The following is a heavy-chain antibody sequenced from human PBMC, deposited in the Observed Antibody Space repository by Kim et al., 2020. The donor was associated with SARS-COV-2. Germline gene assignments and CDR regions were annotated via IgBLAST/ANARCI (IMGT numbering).Heavy chain of an antibody. V-gene: IGHV1-3*01. J-gene: IGHJ4*02. D-gene: IGHD3-3*01. CDR3: ARGAGIFGVVIIPYYFDY. Sequence: QGKVTITRDTSASTAYMELSSLRSEDTAVYYCARGAGIFGVVIIPYYFDYWGQGTLVTVSS.